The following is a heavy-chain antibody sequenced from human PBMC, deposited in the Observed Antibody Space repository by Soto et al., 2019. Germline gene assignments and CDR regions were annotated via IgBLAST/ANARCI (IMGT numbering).Heavy chain of an antibody. CDR2: IYYSGKT. Sequence: PSARLSLTFTVSGFSIINTSYYWGWIRQSPGKGLEWIGTIYYSGKTYYHPALKSRVTISVDTSNNRFSLKLSSVTAADTAVYYCARHGSYWGQGTLVTVSA. CDR3: ARHGSY. V-gene: IGHV4-39*01. CDR1: GFSIINTSYY. J-gene: IGHJ4*02.